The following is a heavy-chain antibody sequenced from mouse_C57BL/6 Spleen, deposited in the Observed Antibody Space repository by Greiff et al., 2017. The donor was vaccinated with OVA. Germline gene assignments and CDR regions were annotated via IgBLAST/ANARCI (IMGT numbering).Heavy chain of an antibody. CDR3: TTGLYDGYYDYAMDY. V-gene: IGHV14-4*01. CDR1: GFNIKDDY. CDR2: IDPENGDT. D-gene: IGHD2-3*01. J-gene: IGHJ4*01. Sequence: EVHLVESGAELVRPGASVKLSCTASGFNIKDDYMHWVKQRPEQGLEWIGWIDPENGDTEYASKFQGKATITADTSSNTAYLQLSSLTSEDTAVYYCTTGLYDGYYDYAMDYWGQGTSVTVSS.